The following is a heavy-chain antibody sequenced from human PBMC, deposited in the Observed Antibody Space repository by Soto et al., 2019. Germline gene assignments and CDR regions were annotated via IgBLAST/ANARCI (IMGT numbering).Heavy chain of an antibody. CDR2: VFHSGST. CDR1: GDSISSGGY. V-gene: IGHV4-31*03. Sequence: QVQLQESGPGLVKPLQTLSLTCTVSGDSISSGGYWSWIRQHPGKGLEWIGYVFHSGSTYYNPSLKSRVIISVDTSKNQFSLNLSSVTAADTAVYYCAKVNHAFDVWGQGTMVTVSS. D-gene: IGHD2-21*01. CDR3: AKVNHAFDV. J-gene: IGHJ3*01.